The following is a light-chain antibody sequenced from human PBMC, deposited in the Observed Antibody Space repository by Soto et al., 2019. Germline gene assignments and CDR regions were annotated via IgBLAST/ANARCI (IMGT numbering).Light chain of an antibody. CDR2: ATS. CDR1: QGISGY. CDR3: QQPSSYALT. Sequence: DIQLTQSPSFLSASVGDRVTITCRASQGISGYLAWYQQKPGKAPKLLFYATSTLQSGVPSRFSGSSSGTEFTLTISSLQSEDFATYCCQQPSSYALTFGGGTKVEIK. V-gene: IGKV1-9*01. J-gene: IGKJ4*01.